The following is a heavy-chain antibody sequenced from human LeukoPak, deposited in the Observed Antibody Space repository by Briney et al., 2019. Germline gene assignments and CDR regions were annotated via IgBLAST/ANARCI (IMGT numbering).Heavy chain of an antibody. CDR3: ARTPSYYYDSNKYFQH. CDR1: GGSISSGGYY. V-gene: IGHV4-31*03. J-gene: IGHJ1*01. Sequence: SETLSLTCTVSGGSISSGGYYWSWIRQHPGKGLEWIGHIDYSGSTYYNPSLKSRLSISVDTSKNQFSLRLSSATAADTAVYYCARTPSYYYDSNKYFQHWGQGTLVTVSS. CDR2: IDYSGST. D-gene: IGHD3-22*01.